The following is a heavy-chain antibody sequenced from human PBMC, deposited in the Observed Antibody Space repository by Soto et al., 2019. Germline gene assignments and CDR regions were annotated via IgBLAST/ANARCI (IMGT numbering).Heavy chain of an antibody. CDR3: ARQEGSYSVYYYFDY. J-gene: IGHJ4*02. CDR1: GGSISSSSYY. CDR2: IYYSGST. Sequence: SETLSLTCTVSGGSISSSSYYWGWIRQPPGKGLEWIGSIYYSGSTYYNPSLKSRVTISVDTSKNQFSLKLSSVTAADTAVYYCARQEGSYSVYYYFDYWGQGTLVTVSS. D-gene: IGHD1-26*01. V-gene: IGHV4-39*01.